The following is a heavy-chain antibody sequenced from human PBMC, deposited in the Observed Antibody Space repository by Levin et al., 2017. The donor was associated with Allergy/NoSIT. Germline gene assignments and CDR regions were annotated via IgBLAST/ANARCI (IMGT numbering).Heavy chain of an antibody. CDR1: GFTFSSYS. Sequence: ASVKVSCAASGFTFSSYSMNWVRQAPGKGLEWVSSISSSSSYIYYADSVKGRFTISRDNANNSLYLQMNSLRAEDTAVYYCARGDSSGWYGAFDIWGQGTMVTVSS. D-gene: IGHD6-19*01. CDR3: ARGDSSGWYGAFDI. V-gene: IGHV3-21*01. J-gene: IGHJ3*02. CDR2: ISSSSSYI.